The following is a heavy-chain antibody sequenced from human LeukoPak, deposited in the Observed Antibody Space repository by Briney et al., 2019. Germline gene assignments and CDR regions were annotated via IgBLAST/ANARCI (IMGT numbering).Heavy chain of an antibody. J-gene: IGHJ4*02. V-gene: IGHV1-2*02. Sequence: AASVKVSCKTSGYTFTDNYMHWVRQAPGQGLEWMGWINPSGGGTNYAQKFQDRVTMTRDTSISTAYMELRSLRSDDTAVYYCAREGATDYYFDPWGQGTLVTVSS. CDR1: GYTFTDNY. D-gene: IGHD4-11*01. CDR2: INPSGGGT. CDR3: AREGATDYYFDP.